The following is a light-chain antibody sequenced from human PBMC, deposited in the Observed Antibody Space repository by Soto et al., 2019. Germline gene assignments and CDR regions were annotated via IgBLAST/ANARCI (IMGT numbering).Light chain of an antibody. V-gene: IGKV3D-15*03. CDR3: QQYNTWPPSTT. Sequence: EIIMTQSPATLSLSPGERETLSCRASQTVSSHLAWYQQKNGQAPRLLIYHASISATGIPARFSGSGSGTEFILTFSILQSEDFAIYYCQQYNTWPPSTTFGQGTRLEMK. CDR2: HAS. J-gene: IGKJ5*01. CDR1: QTVSSH.